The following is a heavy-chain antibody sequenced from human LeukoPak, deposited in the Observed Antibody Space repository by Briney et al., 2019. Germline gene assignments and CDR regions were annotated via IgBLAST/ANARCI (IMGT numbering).Heavy chain of an antibody. J-gene: IGHJ4*02. V-gene: IGHV3-30*18. CDR1: GFTFSSYG. D-gene: IGHD6-13*01. CDR3: AKDAGYSSSWFLDY. Sequence: PEGSLRLSCAASGFTFSSYGMHWVRQAPGKGLEWVAVISYDGSNKYYADSVKGRFTISRDNSKNTLYLQMNSLRAEDTAVYYCAKDAGYSSSWFLDYWGQGTLVTVSS. CDR2: ISYDGSNK.